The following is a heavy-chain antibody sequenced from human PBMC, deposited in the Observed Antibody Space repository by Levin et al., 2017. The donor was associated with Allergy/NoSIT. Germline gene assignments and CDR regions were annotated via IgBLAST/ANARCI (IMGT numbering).Heavy chain of an antibody. Sequence: GESLKISCKGYGYTFSTYWIGWVRQMPGKGLEWMGIIYPGDSDTRYSPSFQCRVTISADKSINTAYLQWSSLKASDTAVYYCARRRLATIPEDLYWYFDLWGRGTLVTVSS. CDR3: ARRRLATIPEDLYWYFDL. J-gene: IGHJ2*01. CDR1: GYTFSTYW. CDR2: IYPGDSDT. D-gene: IGHD5-24*01. V-gene: IGHV5-51*01.